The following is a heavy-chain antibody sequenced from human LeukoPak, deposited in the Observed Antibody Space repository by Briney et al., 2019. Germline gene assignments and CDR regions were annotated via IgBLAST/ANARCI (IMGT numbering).Heavy chain of an antibody. J-gene: IGHJ2*01. CDR3: AKIWPDL. D-gene: IGHD2/OR15-2a*01. V-gene: IGHV4-34*01. CDR2: INHSGST. CDR1: GGSFSGYY. Sequence: SETLSLTCAVYGGSFSGYYWSWIRQPPGKGLEWIGEINHSGSTNYNPSLKSRVTISVDTSKKQFSLRLNSVTAADTAVYYCAKIWPDLWGRGTLVTVSS.